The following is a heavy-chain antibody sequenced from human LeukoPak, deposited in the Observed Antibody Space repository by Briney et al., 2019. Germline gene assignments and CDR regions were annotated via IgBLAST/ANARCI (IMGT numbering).Heavy chain of an antibody. CDR3: ARDRGRKWELPTSYFDD. Sequence: ASVKVSCKASGYTFTGYYMHWVRQAPGQGLEWMGWINPNSGGTNYAQKFQGRVTMTRDTSISTAYMELSRLRSDDTAVYYCARDRGRKWELPTSYFDDWGQGTLVTVSS. J-gene: IGHJ4*02. CDR2: INPNSGGT. D-gene: IGHD1-26*01. CDR1: GYTFTGYY. V-gene: IGHV1-2*02.